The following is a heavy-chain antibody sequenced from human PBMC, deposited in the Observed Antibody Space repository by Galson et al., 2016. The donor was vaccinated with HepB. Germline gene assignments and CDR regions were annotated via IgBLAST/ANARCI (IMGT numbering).Heavy chain of an antibody. CDR3: AKGGGSTWYISPHFVDP. D-gene: IGHD6-13*01. V-gene: IGHV3-23*01. CDR2: ISGDTTTP. Sequence: SLRLSCAASGLTFSNYAMTWVRQAPGKGLEWVSSISGDTTTPYYADSVKGRFTISRDNSKTTFYLQMNSLRAEDTASYYCAKGGGSTWYISPHFVDPWGQGTLVTVSS. J-gene: IGHJ5*02. CDR1: GLTFSNYA.